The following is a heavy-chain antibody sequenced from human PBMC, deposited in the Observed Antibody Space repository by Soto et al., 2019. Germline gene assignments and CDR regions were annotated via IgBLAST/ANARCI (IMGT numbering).Heavy chain of an antibody. J-gene: IGHJ4*02. Sequence: QVQLQESGPGLVKPSETLSLTCTVSGGSINGYYWSWIRQPPGKGLEWIGYIYYSGSTNYNPSLKSRVTMSVDTSKNQFSLNLSSVTAADTAVYYCARGPSSSIDYWGQGTLVTVSS. CDR3: ARGPSSSIDY. CDR1: GGSINGYY. CDR2: IYYSGST. V-gene: IGHV4-59*01.